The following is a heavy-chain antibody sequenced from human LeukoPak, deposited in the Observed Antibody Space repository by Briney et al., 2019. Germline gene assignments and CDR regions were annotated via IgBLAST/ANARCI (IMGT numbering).Heavy chain of an antibody. J-gene: IGHJ5*02. CDR2: IFHSGTT. CDR1: DEVITSNNW. Sequence: TSETLSLTCTVSDEVITSNNWWSWVRQSPGKGLEWIGEIFHSGTTRYKASLESRVTMLLDKSKNQFSLRLNSVTAADTAVYFCARLRLSGGSFSVGWFDPWGQGIQVTVSS. CDR3: ARLRLSGGSFSVGWFDP. V-gene: IGHV4-4*02. D-gene: IGHD1-26*01.